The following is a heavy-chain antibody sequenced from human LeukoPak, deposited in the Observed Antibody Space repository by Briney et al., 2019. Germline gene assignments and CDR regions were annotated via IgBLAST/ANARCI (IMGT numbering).Heavy chain of an antibody. V-gene: IGHV3-23*01. J-gene: IGHJ4*02. Sequence: PGGSLRLSCAASGFTFSSYAMSWVCQAPGKGLEWVSAISGSGGSTYYADSVKGRFTISRDNSKNTLYLQMNSLRAEDTAVYYCAKTYYDFWSGYHDYWGQGTLVTVSS. D-gene: IGHD3-3*01. CDR1: GFTFSSYA. CDR3: AKTYYDFWSGYHDY. CDR2: ISGSGGST.